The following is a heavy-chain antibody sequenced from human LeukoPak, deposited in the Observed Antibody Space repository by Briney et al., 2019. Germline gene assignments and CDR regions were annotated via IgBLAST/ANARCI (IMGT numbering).Heavy chain of an antibody. CDR1: GFTFSNHA. CDR3: AKNVVFTRYFDS. V-gene: IGHV3-23*01. Sequence: GGSLRLSCAASGFTFSNHAMSWVRQAPGKGLQLVSVISSCGRTTEYADSVKGRFTISRDNSVNTLSLHMDSLRVEDTAIYYCAKNVVFTRYFDSWGQGTLVTVSS. CDR2: ISSCGRTT. J-gene: IGHJ4*02. D-gene: IGHD2-21*01.